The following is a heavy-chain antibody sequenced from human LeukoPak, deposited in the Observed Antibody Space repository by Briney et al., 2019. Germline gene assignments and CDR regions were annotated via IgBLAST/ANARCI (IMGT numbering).Heavy chain of an antibody. CDR1: GFTFSSYA. D-gene: IGHD1-26*01. V-gene: IGHV3-7*01. CDR3: ARGGSDVTVGY. J-gene: IGHJ4*02. Sequence: PGGSLRLSCAASGFTFSSYAMSWVRQAPGKGLEWVANIKEDGSEKHYVDFVKGRFTISRDNAKNSLYLQMNSLRAEDTAIYYCARGGSDVTVGYWGQGTLVTVSS. CDR2: IKEDGSEK.